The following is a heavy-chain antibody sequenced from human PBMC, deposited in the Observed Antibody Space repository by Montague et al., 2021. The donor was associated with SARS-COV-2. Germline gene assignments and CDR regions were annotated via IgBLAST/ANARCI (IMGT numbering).Heavy chain of an antibody. J-gene: IGHJ6*03. CDR1: GTSFSGYY. D-gene: IGHD3-10*01. Sequence: SETLSLTCAVHGTSFSGYYWNWIRQAPGKGLEWIGEINHGGSTKYSPSLKSRLTISADTSKNQFSLKLTSVAAADKAVYYCARLRDGVVPSPILGVGPYYSYYYMDVGGRGTTVTVSS. CDR2: INHGGST. V-gene: IGHV4-34*01. CDR3: ARLRDGVVPSPILGVGPYYSYYYMDV.